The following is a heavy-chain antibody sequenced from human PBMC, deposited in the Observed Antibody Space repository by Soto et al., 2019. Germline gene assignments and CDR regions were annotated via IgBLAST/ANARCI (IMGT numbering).Heavy chain of an antibody. J-gene: IGHJ6*02. CDR3: AKEGWRRFHYYNAMDV. D-gene: IGHD5-12*01. V-gene: IGHV3-30-3*01. CDR2: ISFDGNNK. Sequence: QVQLVESGGGVVQPGRSLRLSCAASGFTFSTSAMYWVRQAPGKGLEWVAVISFDGNNKYYADSVKGRFTISRDDSKNTLLLQMNSLRAEDTSVYYCAKEGWRRFHYYNAMDVWGQGTTVTVSS. CDR1: GFTFSTSA.